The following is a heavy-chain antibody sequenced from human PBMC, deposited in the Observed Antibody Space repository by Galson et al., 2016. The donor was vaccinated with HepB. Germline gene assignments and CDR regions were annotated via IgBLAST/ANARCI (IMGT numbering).Heavy chain of an antibody. CDR2: ISGIGSKT. D-gene: IGHD2-2*01. CDR1: GFAFSNYA. J-gene: IGHJ4*02. Sequence: SLRLSCAVSGFAFSNYAVSWVRQAPGKGLQWVSGISGIGSKTYYADSVKGRFTISRDNSKNTLYLQMNSLRAEDTAIYYCAKMLRWDIVVVPAAMGADYWGQGTLVTVSS. CDR3: AKMLRWDIVVVPAAMGADY. V-gene: IGHV3-23*01.